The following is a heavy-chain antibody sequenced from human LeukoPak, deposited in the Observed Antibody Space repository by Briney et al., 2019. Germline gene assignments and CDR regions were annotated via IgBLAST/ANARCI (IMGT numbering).Heavy chain of an antibody. CDR2: ISSSSSYI. CDR1: GFTFSSYS. J-gene: IGHJ4*02. V-gene: IGHV3-21*01. D-gene: IGHD3-22*01. CDR3: ARDDRFDSSGLDY. Sequence: GGSLRLSCAASGFTFSSYSMNWVRQAPGKGLEWVSSISSSSSYIYYADSVKGRFTFSRDNAKNSLYLQMNSLRAEDTAVYYCARDDRFDSSGLDYWGQGTLVTVSS.